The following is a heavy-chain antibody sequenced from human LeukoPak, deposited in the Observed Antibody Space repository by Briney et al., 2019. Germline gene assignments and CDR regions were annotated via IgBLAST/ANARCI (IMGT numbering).Heavy chain of an antibody. CDR2: ISYDGSNK. V-gene: IGHV3-30*18. CDR3: AKAGGYYDSSGYRDY. Sequence: GGSLRLSCAASGFTFSSYGMHWVRQAPGKGLEWVAVISYDGSNKYYADSVKGRFTISRDNSKNTLYLQMNSLRAEDTAVYYCAKAGGYYDSSGYRDYWGQGTLVTVSS. D-gene: IGHD3-22*01. J-gene: IGHJ4*02. CDR1: GFTFSSYG.